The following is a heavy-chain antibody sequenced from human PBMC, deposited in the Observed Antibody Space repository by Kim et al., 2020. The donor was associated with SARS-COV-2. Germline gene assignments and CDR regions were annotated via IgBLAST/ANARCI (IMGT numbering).Heavy chain of an antibody. D-gene: IGHD6-13*01. CDR1: GYSFTSYW. J-gene: IGHJ4*02. CDR3: ARHLVTAAAGPTDFDY. CDR2: IYPGDSDT. V-gene: IGHV5-51*01. Sequence: GESLKISCKGSGYSFTSYWIGWVRQMPGKGLEWMGIIYPGDSDTRYSPSFQGQVTISADKSISTAYLQWSSLKASDTAMYYCARHLVTAAAGPTDFDYWGQGTLVTVSS.